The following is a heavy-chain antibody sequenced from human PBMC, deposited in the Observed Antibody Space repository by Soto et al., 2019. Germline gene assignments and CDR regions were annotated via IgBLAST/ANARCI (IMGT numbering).Heavy chain of an antibody. CDR2: INAGNGNT. Sequence: ASVKVSCKASGYTFTSYAMHCVRQAPGHRLEWMGWINAGNGNTKYSQKFQGRVTITRDTSASTAYMELSSLRSEDTAVYYCARVPPQQLVRHNWFDPWGQGTLVTVSS. V-gene: IGHV1-3*01. J-gene: IGHJ5*02. D-gene: IGHD6-13*01. CDR3: ARVPPQQLVRHNWFDP. CDR1: GYTFTSYA.